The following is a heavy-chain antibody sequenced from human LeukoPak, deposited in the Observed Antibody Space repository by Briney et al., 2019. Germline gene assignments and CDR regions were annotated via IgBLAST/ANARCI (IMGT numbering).Heavy chain of an antibody. Sequence: ASVKVSCKASGYTFTGYYMHWVRQAAGQGLEWMGWVHPNTGNTAYAQRFQGRVTMTRDTSISTAYMELSSLTSNDTAVYFCARGPRNDPWGQGTLVTVSS. CDR2: VHPNTGNT. CDR3: ARGPRNDP. J-gene: IGHJ5*02. V-gene: IGHV1-8*02. D-gene: IGHD1-14*01. CDR1: GYTFTGYY.